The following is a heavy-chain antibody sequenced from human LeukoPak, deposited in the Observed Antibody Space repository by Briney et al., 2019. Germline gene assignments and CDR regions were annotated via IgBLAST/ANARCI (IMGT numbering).Heavy chain of an antibody. CDR1: GYVFTNYW. V-gene: IGHV5-51*01. CDR3: AGGRYCSSTGCSHFDY. J-gene: IGHJ4*02. D-gene: IGHD2-2*01. Sequence: GESLKISCKGSGYVFTNYWIAWVRQTPGKGLEWMGIIYPGDSDTIYSPSFQGQVTISADRSLSTAHLQWSSLKASDTAMYYCAGGRYCSSTGCSHFDYWGQGTLVTVSS. CDR2: IYPGDSDT.